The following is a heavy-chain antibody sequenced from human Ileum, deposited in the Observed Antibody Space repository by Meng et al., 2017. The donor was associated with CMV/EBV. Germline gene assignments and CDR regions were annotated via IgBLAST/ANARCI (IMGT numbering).Heavy chain of an antibody. V-gene: IGHV3-21*01. CDR1: GFTFGTYT. J-gene: IGHJ3*02. D-gene: IGHD3-3*01. Sequence: GESLKISCAASGFTFGTYTMSWVRQAPGKGLEWVSSISSASTYMYYGDAVKGRFTISRDNPKNSLYLEMNSLRVEDTAVYYCAPEVGITIFGVAKGAFDIWGQGTMVTVSS. CDR3: APEVGITIFGVAKGAFDI. CDR2: ISSASTYM.